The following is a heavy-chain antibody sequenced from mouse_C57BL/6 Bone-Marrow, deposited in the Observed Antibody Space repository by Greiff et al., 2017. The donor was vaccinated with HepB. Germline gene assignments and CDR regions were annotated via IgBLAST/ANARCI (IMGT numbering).Heavy chain of an antibody. CDR1: GYTFTSYG. CDR2: IYPRSGNT. V-gene: IGHV1-81*01. J-gene: IGHJ4*01. Sequence: VQLQQSGAELARPGASVKLSCKASGYTFTSYGISWVKQRTGQGLEWIGEIYPRSGNTYYNEKFKGKAKLTADKSSSTAYMELRSLTSEDSAVYFCVVLYDYDYAMDYWGQGTSVTVSS. D-gene: IGHD2-4*01. CDR3: VVLYDYDYAMDY.